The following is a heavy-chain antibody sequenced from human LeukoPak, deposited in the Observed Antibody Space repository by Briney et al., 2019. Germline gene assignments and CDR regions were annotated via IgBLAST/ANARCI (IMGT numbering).Heavy chain of an antibody. V-gene: IGHV4-59*01. Sequence: SETLSLTCSVSDDSITMYYWTWIRQPPGKGVEWIGYVDHTGSTNFNPSLNGRVSISRDTSKNLFSLRLRSVTAADTAVYFCARGRVSSSTWYSTYYYYFYMDVWGKGTTVTVSS. D-gene: IGHD4-11*01. CDR2: VDHTGST. CDR1: DDSITMYY. CDR3: ARGRVSSSTWYSTYYYYFYMDV. J-gene: IGHJ6*03.